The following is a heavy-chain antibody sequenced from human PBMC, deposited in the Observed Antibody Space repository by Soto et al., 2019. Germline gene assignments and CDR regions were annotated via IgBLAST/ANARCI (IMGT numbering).Heavy chain of an antibody. V-gene: IGHV3-30*18. CDR2: ISSDGTNE. CDR1: GFTFRGYG. CDR3: AKDLGGYYYYYYMDV. J-gene: IGHJ6*03. Sequence: QVQLVESGGGVVQPGRSLRLSCAASGFTFRGYGIHWVRQAPGKGLEWVAVISSDGTNEYYADSVKGRFTISRDNSKNTLYLHMNSLRADDTAVYYCAKDLGGYYYYYYMDVWGKGTTVTVSS.